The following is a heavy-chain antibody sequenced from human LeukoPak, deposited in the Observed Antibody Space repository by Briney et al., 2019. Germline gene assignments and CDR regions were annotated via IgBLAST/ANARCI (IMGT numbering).Heavy chain of an antibody. CDR3: ARDLESNYDFWSGYEPSGFDI. D-gene: IGHD3-3*01. CDR1: GFTFSSYA. CDR2: ISGSGGST. J-gene: IGHJ3*02. V-gene: IGHV3-23*01. Sequence: PGGSLRLSCAASGFTFSSYAMSWVRQAPGKGQEWVSAISGSGGSTYYADSVKGRFTISRDNAKNSLYLQMNSLRAEDTAVYYCARDLESNYDFWSGYEPSGFDIWGQGTMVTVSS.